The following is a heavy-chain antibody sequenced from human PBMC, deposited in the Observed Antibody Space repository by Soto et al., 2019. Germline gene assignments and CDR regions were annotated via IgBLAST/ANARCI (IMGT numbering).Heavy chain of an antibody. CDR1: GFMFGTYW. CDR2: IKNDGNEK. V-gene: IGHV3-7*01. Sequence: EERLVESGGDLAQSGGSLRLSCAATGFMFGTYWMSWVRQAPGKGLEWVANIKNDGNEKYYADSVKGRFTVSRDNVKNFLHLQMSSLRGDDTGVYFCVRATLSWGHYYFRGLDVWGQGTTVTV. D-gene: IGHD3-22*01. CDR3: VRATLSWGHYYFRGLDV. J-gene: IGHJ6*02.